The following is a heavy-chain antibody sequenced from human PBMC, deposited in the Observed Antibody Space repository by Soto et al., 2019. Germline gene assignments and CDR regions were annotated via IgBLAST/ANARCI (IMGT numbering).Heavy chain of an antibody. D-gene: IGHD6-6*01. CDR1: GGSINNNFW. V-gene: IGHV4-4*02. CDR3: ARSLSSSSGYFDP. CDR2: IYQTGSI. Sequence: TSETLSLTCVVSGGSINNNFWSWVRQPPGKGLEWIGEIYQTGSINYNPSLRSRVTISVDKSKNQFFLRLTSVTAADTAMYYCARSLSSSSGYFDPWGQGTLVTVSS. J-gene: IGHJ5*02.